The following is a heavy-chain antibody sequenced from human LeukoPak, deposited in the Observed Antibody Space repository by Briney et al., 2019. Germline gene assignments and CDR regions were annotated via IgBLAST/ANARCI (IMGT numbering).Heavy chain of an antibody. V-gene: IGHV4-34*01. CDR1: GGSFSGYY. Sequence: SETLSLTCAVYGGSFSGYYWSWIRQPPGKGLGWIWEINHSGSTKYNPSLKSRVTISVDTSKNQFYLKLSSVTAADTAVYYCARVKSYYGSGSYCFDYWGQGTLVTVSS. CDR2: INHSGST. D-gene: IGHD3-10*01. J-gene: IGHJ4*02. CDR3: ARVKSYYGSGSYCFDY.